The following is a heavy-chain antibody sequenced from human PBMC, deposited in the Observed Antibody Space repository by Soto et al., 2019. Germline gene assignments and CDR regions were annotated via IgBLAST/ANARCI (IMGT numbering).Heavy chain of an antibody. CDR1: GDTFSFYT. CDR2: VNPVLSMS. Sequence: QVQLVQSGAELKKPGSSVKVSCKASGDTFSFYTINWVRQAPGLGLEWMGRVNPVLSMSNYAQKFQGRVTMTADQSTSTAYMELRSLRSEDTAFYYCATIYGSGYRAFVYWGQGALVTVSS. V-gene: IGHV1-69*02. D-gene: IGHD3-10*01. CDR3: ATIYGSGYRAFVY. J-gene: IGHJ4*02.